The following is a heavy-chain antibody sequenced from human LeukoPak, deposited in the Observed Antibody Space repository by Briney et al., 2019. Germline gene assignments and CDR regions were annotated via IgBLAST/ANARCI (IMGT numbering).Heavy chain of an antibody. V-gene: IGHV3-48*04. Sequence: AGSLRLSCAASGFTVSSNYMSWVRQAPGKGLEWVSYISSSGKSIYYAVSVKSRFTISRDNAKNSLFLQMNSLRAEDTAVYYCGRSGFCNSVSCYGLDLWGQGTLVTVSS. CDR1: GFTVSSNY. CDR2: ISSSGKSI. CDR3: GRSGFCNSVSCYGLDL. J-gene: IGHJ4*02. D-gene: IGHD2-2*01.